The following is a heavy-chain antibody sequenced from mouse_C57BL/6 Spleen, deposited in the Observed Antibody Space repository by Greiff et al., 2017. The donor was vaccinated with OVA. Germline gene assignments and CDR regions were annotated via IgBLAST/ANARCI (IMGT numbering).Heavy chain of an antibody. J-gene: IGHJ1*03. CDR1: GYTFTSYW. CDR2: IDPSDSYT. Sequence: VQLQQSGAELVMPGASVKLSCKASGYTFTSYWMHWVKQRPGQGLEWIGEIDPSDSYTNYNQKFKGKSTLTVDKSSSTAYMQLSSLTSEDSAVYYCARQEWYFDVWGTGTTVTVSS. CDR3: ARQEWYFDV. V-gene: IGHV1-69*01.